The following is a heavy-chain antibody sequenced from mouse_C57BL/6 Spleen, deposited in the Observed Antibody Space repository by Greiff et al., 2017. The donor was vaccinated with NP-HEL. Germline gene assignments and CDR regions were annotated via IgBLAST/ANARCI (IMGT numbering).Heavy chain of an antibody. Sequence: QVQLQQSGPELVKPGASVKISCKASGYTFTDYYINWVKQRPGQGLEWIGWIFPGSGSTYYNEKFKGKATLTVDKSSSTAYMLLSSLTSEDSAVYFCARDHYYGSSRYFDVWGTGTTVTVSS. CDR2: IFPGSGST. D-gene: IGHD1-1*01. V-gene: IGHV1-75*01. CDR3: ARDHYYGSSRYFDV. J-gene: IGHJ1*03. CDR1: GYTFTDYY.